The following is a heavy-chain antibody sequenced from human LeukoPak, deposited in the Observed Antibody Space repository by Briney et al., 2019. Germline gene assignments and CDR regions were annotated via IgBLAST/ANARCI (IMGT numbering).Heavy chain of an antibody. CDR1: GFTFSSYW. D-gene: IGHD4-23*01. Sequence: GGSLRLSCAASGFTFSSYWMNWVRQAPGKGLVWVSRIASDGSSTTYADSVKGRFSISRDNAKNTLYLQMNSLRVEDTAVYYCARGRPHGNDYWGQGTLVTDSS. J-gene: IGHJ4*02. CDR2: IASDGSST. V-gene: IGHV3-74*01. CDR3: ARGRPHGNDY.